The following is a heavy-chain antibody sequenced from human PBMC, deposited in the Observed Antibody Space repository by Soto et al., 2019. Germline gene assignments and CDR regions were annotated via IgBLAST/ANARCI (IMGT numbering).Heavy chain of an antibody. D-gene: IGHD3-10*01. V-gene: IGHV4-31*03. J-gene: IGHJ5*02. CDR3: ARVGLPWFGELFSSDNWFDP. CDR1: VGSISSGGYY. CDR2: IYYSGST. Sequence: SETLSLTCTVSVGSISSGGYYWSWIRQHPGKGLEWIGYIYYSGSTYYNPSLKSRVTISVDTSKNQFSLKLSSVTAADTAVYYCARVGLPWFGELFSSDNWFDPWGQGTLVTVSS.